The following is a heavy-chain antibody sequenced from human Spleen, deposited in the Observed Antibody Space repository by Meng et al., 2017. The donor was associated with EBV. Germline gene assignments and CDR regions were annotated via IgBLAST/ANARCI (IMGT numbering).Heavy chain of an antibody. V-gene: IGHV1-18*01. CDR2: ISAYNGNT. CDR3: ARLNEGFTSYGDAYYFDY. Sequence: QLQVGQFGAEVKRPGASVKFSCKASGYTLNSFDISWVRQAPGQRLEWMWWISAYNGNTNAAQKFQARVTMTTDTATNTASMELRSLRSDDTAVYYCARLNEGFTSYGDAYYFDYWGQGTLVTVSS. D-gene: IGHD4-17*01. J-gene: IGHJ4*02. CDR1: GYTLNSFD.